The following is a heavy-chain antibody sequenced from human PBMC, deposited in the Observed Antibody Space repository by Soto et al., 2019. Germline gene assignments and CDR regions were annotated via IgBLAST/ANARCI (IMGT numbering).Heavy chain of an antibody. J-gene: IGHJ4*02. CDR2: ISYDGSNK. Sequence: GGSLRLSCAASGFTFSSYAMHWVRQAPGKGLEWVAVISYDGSNKYYADSVKGRFTISRDNSKNTLYLQMNSLRAEDTAVYYCARAGPDSSGWNFDYWGQGTLVTVSS. CDR3: ARAGPDSSGWNFDY. CDR1: GFTFSSYA. D-gene: IGHD6-19*01. V-gene: IGHV3-30-3*01.